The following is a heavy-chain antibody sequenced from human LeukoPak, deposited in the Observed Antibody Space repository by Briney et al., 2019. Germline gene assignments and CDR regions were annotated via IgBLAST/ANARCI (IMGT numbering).Heavy chain of an antibody. J-gene: IGHJ5*02. CDR2: ISSSGSTI. Sequence: PGGSLRLSCAASGFTFSSYEMNWVRQAPGKGLEWVSYISSSGSTIYYADSVKGRFTISRDNAKNSLYLQMNSLRAEDTAVYYCARDLSGYCSSTSCPPRSNWFDPWGQGTLVTVSS. V-gene: IGHV3-48*03. CDR3: ARDLSGYCSSTSCPPRSNWFDP. CDR1: GFTFSSYE. D-gene: IGHD2-2*03.